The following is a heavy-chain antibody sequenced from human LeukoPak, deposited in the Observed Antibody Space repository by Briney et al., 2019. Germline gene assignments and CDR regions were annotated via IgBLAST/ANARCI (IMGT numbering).Heavy chain of an antibody. CDR2: IIPIFGIA. D-gene: IGHD6-13*01. CDR3: ATRELVQDYYYMDV. CDR1: GGTFSSYA. J-gene: IGHJ6*03. Sequence: SVKVSCKASGGTFSSYAISWVRQAPGQGLEWMGRIIPIFGIANYAQKFQGRVTITTDESTSTAYMELSSLGSEDTAVYYCATRELVQDYYYMDVWGKGTTVTVSS. V-gene: IGHV1-69*05.